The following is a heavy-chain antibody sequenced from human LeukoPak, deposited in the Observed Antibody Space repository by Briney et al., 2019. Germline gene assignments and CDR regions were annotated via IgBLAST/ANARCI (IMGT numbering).Heavy chain of an antibody. CDR1: GLIFSNYG. J-gene: IGHJ6*03. Sequence: GGSLRLSCAASGLIFSNYGMHWVRQAPGKGLEWVTFIRYDESGKYYADSVKGRFTISRDNSKNTLYLQMNSLRPEDTAVYYCAKISQPRLGSGYHLRVYYHMNVWGKGTTVIVSS. CDR3: AKISQPRLGSGYHLRVYYHMNV. D-gene: IGHD3-3*01. V-gene: IGHV3-30*02. CDR2: IRYDESGK.